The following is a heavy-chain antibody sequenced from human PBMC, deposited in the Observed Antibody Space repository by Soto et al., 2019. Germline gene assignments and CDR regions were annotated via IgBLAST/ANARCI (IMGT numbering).Heavy chain of an antibody. D-gene: IGHD3-9*01. CDR3: AGHRAGPYDILTGYYSPDAFDI. V-gene: IGHV4-59*08. CDR1: GGSISSYY. J-gene: IGHJ3*02. Sequence: QVQLQESGPGLVKPSETLSLTCTVSGGSISSYYWSWIRQPPGKGLEWIGYIYYSGSTNYNPSRNRRLTISVDTSKNQFSLKLSSVTAADTAVYYCAGHRAGPYDILTGYYSPDAFDIWGQGTMGTVSS. CDR2: IYYSGST.